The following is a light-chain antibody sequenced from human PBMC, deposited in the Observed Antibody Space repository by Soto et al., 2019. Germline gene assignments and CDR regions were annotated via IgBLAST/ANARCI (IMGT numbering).Light chain of an antibody. CDR3: LQHYTYPPS. J-gene: IGKJ4*01. Sequence: DIQMTQSPSALSASVGDTVTVTCRASQAIGNHLAWFQQQTGKVPQRLIFSVSTLQIGAPSRFSGSGSETDFTLTITNLQPEDFASYFCLQHYTYPPSFGGGT. V-gene: IGKV1-17*03. CDR1: QAIGNH. CDR2: SVS.